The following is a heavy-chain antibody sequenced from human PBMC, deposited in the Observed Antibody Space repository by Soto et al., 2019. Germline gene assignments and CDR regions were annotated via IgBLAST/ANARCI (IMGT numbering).Heavy chain of an antibody. CDR1: GFTFSSYG. Sequence: QVQLVESGGGVVQPGRSLRLSCAASGFTFSSYGMHWVRQAPGKGLEWVTVISYDGSNKYYADSVKGRFTISRDNSKNTLYLQMNSLRAEDTAVYYCAKEVTRAFDYWGRGTLVTVSS. D-gene: IGHD4-4*01. CDR3: AKEVTRAFDY. V-gene: IGHV3-30*18. J-gene: IGHJ4*02. CDR2: ISYDGSNK.